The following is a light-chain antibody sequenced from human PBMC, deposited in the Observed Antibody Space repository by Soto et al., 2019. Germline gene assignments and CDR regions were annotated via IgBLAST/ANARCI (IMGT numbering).Light chain of an antibody. J-gene: IGKJ3*01. V-gene: IGKV3-20*01. CDR2: GVS. CDR1: QSVNTKY. Sequence: VLTQSTGTLSLSPGERATLSCRASQSVNTKYLAWYQQKPGQAPRLLIYGVSSRATGIPDRFSGSGSGTDFILTISRVEPEDFAVYYCQQFGTSPLVTFGPGTKVDIK. CDR3: QQFGTSPLVT.